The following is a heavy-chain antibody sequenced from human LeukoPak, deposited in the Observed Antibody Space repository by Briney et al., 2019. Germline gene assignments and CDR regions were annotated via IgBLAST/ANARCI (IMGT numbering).Heavy chain of an antibody. Sequence: GGSLTLSCAASGFTFGTYAMNWVRQAPGKGLEWVSGISGSGGSTYSADSVKGRFTISRDNSNNTLYLQMNSLRAADTAVYYCAKDTSYRVGYGMDVWGQGTTVTVSS. V-gene: IGHV3-23*01. CDR2: ISGSGGST. CDR3: AKDTSYRVGYGMDV. J-gene: IGHJ6*02. D-gene: IGHD1-26*01. CDR1: GFTFGTYA.